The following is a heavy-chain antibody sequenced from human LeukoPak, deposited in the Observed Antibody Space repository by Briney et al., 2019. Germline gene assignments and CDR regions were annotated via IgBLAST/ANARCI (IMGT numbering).Heavy chain of an antibody. V-gene: IGHV3-30*03. J-gene: IGHJ6*03. CDR1: GFTFSSYG. CDR3: ARIGAVAARAHYYYMDV. D-gene: IGHD6-19*01. Sequence: GGSPRLSCAASGFTFSSYGMHWVRQAPGKGLEWVAVISYDGSNKYYADSVKGRFTISRDNSKNTLYLQMNSLRAEDTAVYYCARIGAVAARAHYYYMDVWGKGTTVTVSS. CDR2: ISYDGSNK.